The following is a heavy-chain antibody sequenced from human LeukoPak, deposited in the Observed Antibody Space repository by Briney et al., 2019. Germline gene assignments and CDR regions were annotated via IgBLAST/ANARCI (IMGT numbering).Heavy chain of an antibody. J-gene: IGHJ4*02. CDR1: GGSFSTYY. CDR2: IYYSGST. D-gene: IGHD6-19*01. CDR3: AREGAGTGTFDY. V-gene: IGHV4-59*01. Sequence: PSETLSLTCTVSGGSFSTYYWSWIRQPPGKELEWIGYIYYSGSTNYIPSLKSRVSISVDTSKNQFSLRLSSVTAADTAVYYCAREGAGTGTFDYWGQGTLVTVSS.